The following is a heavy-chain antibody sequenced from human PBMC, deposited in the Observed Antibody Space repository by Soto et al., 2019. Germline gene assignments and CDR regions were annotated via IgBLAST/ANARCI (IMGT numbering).Heavy chain of an antibody. CDR1: GYSFTSYW. D-gene: IGHD5-18*01. Sequence: GESLKISCKGSGYSFTSYWIGWVRQMPGKGLEWMGIIYPGDSDTRYSPSFQGQVTISADKSISTAYLQWSSLKASDTAMYYCARRKYSDGRDPYYYYGMDVWGKGTTVTVSS. V-gene: IGHV5-51*01. CDR2: IYPGDSDT. J-gene: IGHJ6*04. CDR3: ARRKYSDGRDPYYYYGMDV.